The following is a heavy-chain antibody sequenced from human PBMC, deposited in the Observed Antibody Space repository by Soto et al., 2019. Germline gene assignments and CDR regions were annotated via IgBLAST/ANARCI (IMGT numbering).Heavy chain of an antibody. D-gene: IGHD1-26*01. J-gene: IGHJ3*02. CDR3: ARVWELLIAFDI. CDR2: INPNSGGT. CDR1: GYTFTGYY. V-gene: IGHV1-2*02. Sequence: ASVKVSCKASGYTFTGYYMHWVRQAPGQGLEWMGWINPNSGGTNYAQKFQGRVTMTRDTSISTAYMELSRLRSDDTAVYYCARVWELLIAFDIWGQGTMVTVSS.